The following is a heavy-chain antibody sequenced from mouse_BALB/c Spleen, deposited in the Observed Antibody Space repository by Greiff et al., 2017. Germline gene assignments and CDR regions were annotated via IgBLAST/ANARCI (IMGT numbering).Heavy chain of an antibody. CDR3: ARGGDRDDGPFDY. V-gene: IGHV5-4*02. D-gene: IGHD2-14*01. CDR2: ISDGGSYT. CDR1: GFTFSDYY. J-gene: IGHJ2*01. Sequence: EVMLVESGGGLVKPGGSLKLSCAASGFTFSDYYMYWVRQTPEKRLEWVATISDGGSYTYYPDSVKGRFTISRDNAKNNLYLQMSSLKSEDTAMYYCARGGDRDDGPFDYWGQSTTLTVAS.